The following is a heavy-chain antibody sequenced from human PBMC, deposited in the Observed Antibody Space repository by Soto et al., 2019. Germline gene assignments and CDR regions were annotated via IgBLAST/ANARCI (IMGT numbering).Heavy chain of an antibody. CDR2: IYYSGST. CDR1: GGSISSGGYY. CDR3: ASLYDSSGYLDYYYYYGMDV. V-gene: IGHV4-31*03. D-gene: IGHD3-22*01. Sequence: QVQLQESGPGLVKPSQTLSLTCTVSGGSISSGGYYWSWIRQHPGKGLEWIGYIYYSGSTYYNPSLTSRVTISVDTSKNQFSLKLSSVTAADTAVYYCASLYDSSGYLDYYYYYGMDVWGQGTTVTVSS. J-gene: IGHJ6*02.